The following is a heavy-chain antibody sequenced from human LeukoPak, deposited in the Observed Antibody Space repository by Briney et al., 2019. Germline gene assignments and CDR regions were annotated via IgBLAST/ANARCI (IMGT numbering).Heavy chain of an antibody. V-gene: IGHV4-34*01. Sequence: SETLSLTCAVYGGSFSGYYWSWIRQPPGKGLEWIGEINHSGSTNYNPSLKSRVTISVDTSKNQFSLKLSSVTAADTAVYYCARGRKHFYSEYSSSPWFDPWGQGTLVTVSS. J-gene: IGHJ5*02. D-gene: IGHD6-6*01. CDR2: INHSGST. CDR1: GGSFSGYY. CDR3: ARGRKHFYSEYSSSPWFDP.